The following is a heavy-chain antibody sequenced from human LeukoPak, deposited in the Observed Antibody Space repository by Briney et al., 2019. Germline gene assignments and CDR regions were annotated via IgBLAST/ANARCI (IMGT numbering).Heavy chain of an antibody. Sequence: SETLSLTCAVYGGSFSGYYWSWIRQPPGKGLEWIGEINHSGSTNYNPSLKSRVTISVDTSKNQFSLKLSFVTAADTAVYYCAILGGDASIDYWGQGTLVTVSS. CDR3: AILGGDASIDY. J-gene: IGHJ4*02. D-gene: IGHD4-17*01. CDR1: GGSFSGYY. CDR2: INHSGST. V-gene: IGHV4-34*01.